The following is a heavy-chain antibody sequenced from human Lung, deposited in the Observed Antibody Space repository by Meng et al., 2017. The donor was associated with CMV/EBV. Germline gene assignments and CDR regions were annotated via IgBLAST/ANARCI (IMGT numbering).Heavy chain of an antibody. CDR1: GGTFSSYA. J-gene: IGHJ4*02. D-gene: IGHD2-15*01. V-gene: IGHV1-69*13. Sequence: VKVSCKASGGTFSSYAISWVRQAPGQGLEWMGGIIPIFGTANYAQKFQGRVTITTDESTSTAYMELSSLRSEDTAVYYCARVEMGMVVADYWGQGTLVTVSS. CDR3: ARVEMGMVVADY. CDR2: IIPIFGTA.